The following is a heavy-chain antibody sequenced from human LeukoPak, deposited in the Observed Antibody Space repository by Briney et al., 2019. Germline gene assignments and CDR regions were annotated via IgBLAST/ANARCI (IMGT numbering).Heavy chain of an antibody. CDR2: IHVIGST. Sequence: KSSETLSLTCTVSGGSITSYSWSRIRQTPGKGLEWIGHIHVIGSTNYHPSLESRVTISVDTSKNHFSLRLSSVTAADTAVYYCARRLYSSGYSDTFDIWGQGVKVTVSS. CDR1: GGSITSYS. V-gene: IGHV4-4*09. CDR3: ARRLYSSGYSDTFDI. J-gene: IGHJ3*02. D-gene: IGHD3-22*01.